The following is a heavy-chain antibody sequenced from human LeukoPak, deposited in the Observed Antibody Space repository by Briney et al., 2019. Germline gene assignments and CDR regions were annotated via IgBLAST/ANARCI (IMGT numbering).Heavy chain of an antibody. CDR1: GFTFSNYA. CDR3: AKVEGYGSGIS. J-gene: IGHJ5*02. D-gene: IGHD3-10*01. CDR2: IGGGGGDT. V-gene: IGHV3-23*01. Sequence: GGSLRLSCAASGFTFSNYALSWVRQAPGKGLEWVSVIGGGGGDTFYADSVKGRFTISRDNSKNTLYLQMNSLRAEDTAVYYCAKVEGYGSGISWGQGTLVTVSS.